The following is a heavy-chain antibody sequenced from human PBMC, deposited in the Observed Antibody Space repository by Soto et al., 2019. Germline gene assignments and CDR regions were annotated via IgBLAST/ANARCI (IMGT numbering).Heavy chain of an antibody. CDR1: GFTCRDFG. V-gene: IGHV3-48*01. Sequence: GVSLRLSCAASGFTCRDFGMNWVRQAQGKGLEWVSYIGLGSSTKYYADSVEGRFTISRDNAKNSLYLQMNSLRAEDTAVYYCARDQFYYKDISGRPLNAFDVWGQGTMVTVSS. J-gene: IGHJ3*01. CDR3: ARDQFYYKDISGRPLNAFDV. CDR2: IGLGSSTK. D-gene: IGHD3-22*01.